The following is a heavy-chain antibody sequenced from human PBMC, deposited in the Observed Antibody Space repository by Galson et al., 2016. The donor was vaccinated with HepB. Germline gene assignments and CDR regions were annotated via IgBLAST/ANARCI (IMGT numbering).Heavy chain of an antibody. V-gene: IGHV3-30-3*01. D-gene: IGHD6-6*01. CDR3: ARGSLTAARRCHPPDY. Sequence: SLRLSCAVSTFTFSTYSIHWVRQAPGKGLEWVAVISHDGNNRYYADSVKGRFTVSRDNSKNTLYLQMKSLRAEDTALYYCARGSLTAARRCHPPDYWGQGTLVTVSS. CDR1: TFTFSTYS. CDR2: ISHDGNNR. J-gene: IGHJ4*02.